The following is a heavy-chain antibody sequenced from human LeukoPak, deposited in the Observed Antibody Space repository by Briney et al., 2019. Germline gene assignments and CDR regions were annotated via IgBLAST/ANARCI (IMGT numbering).Heavy chain of an antibody. V-gene: IGHV6-1*01. J-gene: IGHJ5*02. Sequence: SQTLSLTCAISGDSVSTNSAAWNWIRQSPSRGLEWLGRTYYRSKWYNDYAVSVKSRITINPDTSKNQFSLHLNSVTLEDTAVYYCARDPLVGATSWFDPWGQGTLVTVSS. CDR3: ARDPLVGATSWFDP. D-gene: IGHD1-26*01. CDR2: TYYRSKWYN. CDR1: GDSVSTNSAA.